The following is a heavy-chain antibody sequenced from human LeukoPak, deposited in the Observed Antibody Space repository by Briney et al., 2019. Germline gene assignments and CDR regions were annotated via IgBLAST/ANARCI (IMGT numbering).Heavy chain of an antibody. CDR3: ARHYPDNWFDP. Sequence: PSETLSLTCAVYGGSFSGYYWSWIRQPPGKGLEWIGEINHSGSTNYNPSLKSRVTISVDTSKNQFSLKLSSVTAADTAMYYCARHYPDNWFDPWGQGTLVTVSS. V-gene: IGHV4-34*01. CDR1: GGSFSGYY. CDR2: INHSGST. D-gene: IGHD3-10*01. J-gene: IGHJ5*02.